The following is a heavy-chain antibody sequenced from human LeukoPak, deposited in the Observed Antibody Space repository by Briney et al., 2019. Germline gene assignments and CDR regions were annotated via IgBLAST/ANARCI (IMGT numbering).Heavy chain of an antibody. Sequence: KPSETLSLTCTVSGGSISSSSYYWGWIRQPPGKGLEWIGSIYYSGSTYYNPSLKSRVTISVDTSKNQFSLKLSSVTAADTAVYYCARRAGENSSSWYFDYWGQGTLVAVSS. D-gene: IGHD6-6*01. V-gene: IGHV4-39*01. CDR1: GGSISSSSYY. J-gene: IGHJ4*02. CDR2: IYYSGST. CDR3: ARRAGENSSSWYFDY.